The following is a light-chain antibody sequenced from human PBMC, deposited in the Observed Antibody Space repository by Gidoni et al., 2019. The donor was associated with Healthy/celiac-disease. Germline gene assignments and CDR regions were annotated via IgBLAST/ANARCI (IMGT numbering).Light chain of an antibody. CDR1: QSVSSSY. V-gene: IGKV3-20*01. CDR3: QQYGSSPPSYT. CDR2: GAS. J-gene: IGKJ2*01. Sequence: EIVLTQSPGTLSLSPGERATLSCRASQSVSSSYLAWYQQKPGQAPRLLIYGASSRATGITDRFSGSGSGTDFTLTISRLEPEDFAVYYCQQYGSSPPSYTFGQXTKLEIK.